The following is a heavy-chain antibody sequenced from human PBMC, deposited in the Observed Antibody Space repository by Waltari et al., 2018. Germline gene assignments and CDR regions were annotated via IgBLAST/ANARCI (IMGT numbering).Heavy chain of an antibody. CDR2: ISGGGIKT. J-gene: IGHJ4*02. D-gene: IGHD1-26*01. CDR1: GFTFSNYA. CDR3: ARAEWELPHFDY. Sequence: EVQLLESGGGLVQPGGSLRLSCLASGFTFSNYAMTWVRQGPGKGLEWVSAISGGGIKTYYADSVKGRFTISRDNAKNSLYLQMNSLRAEDTAVYYCARAEWELPHFDYWGQGTLVTVSS. V-gene: IGHV3-23*01.